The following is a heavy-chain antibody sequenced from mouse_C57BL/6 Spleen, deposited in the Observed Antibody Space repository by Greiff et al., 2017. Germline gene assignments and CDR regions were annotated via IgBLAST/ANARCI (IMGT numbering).Heavy chain of an antibody. J-gene: IGHJ2*01. CDR1: GYAFSSSW. CDR2: IYPGDGDT. CDR3: ARASQHDY. Sequence: QVQLQQSGPELVKPGASVKISCKASGYAFSSSWMNWVKQRPGKGLEWIGRIYPGDGDTNYNGKFKGKATLTADKSSSTAYMQLSSLTSEDSAVCFCARASQHDYWGQGTTLTVSA. V-gene: IGHV1-82*01.